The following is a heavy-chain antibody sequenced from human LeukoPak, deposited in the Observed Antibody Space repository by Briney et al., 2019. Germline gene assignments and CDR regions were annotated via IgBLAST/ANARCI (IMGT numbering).Heavy chain of an antibody. CDR2: IYYSGST. Sequence: SETLSLTCTVSGGSISSHYWSWIRQPPGKGLEWIAYIYYSGSTNYTPSLKSRVTISVDTSKNQFSLKLSSVTAADTAVYYCARTDILTGYYPNWFDPWGQGTLVTVSS. CDR3: ARTDILTGYYPNWFDP. CDR1: GGSISSHY. V-gene: IGHV4-59*11. J-gene: IGHJ5*02. D-gene: IGHD3-9*01.